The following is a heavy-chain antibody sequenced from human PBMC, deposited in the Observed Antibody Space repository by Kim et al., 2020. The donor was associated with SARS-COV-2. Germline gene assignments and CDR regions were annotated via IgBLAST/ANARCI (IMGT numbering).Heavy chain of an antibody. CDR1: GFTVSSNY. V-gene: IGHV3-53*01. CDR3: ARDGRYFDLLLSEPTDYGMDV. D-gene: IGHD3-9*01. J-gene: IGHJ6*02. CDR2: IYSGGST. Sequence: GGSLRLSCAASGFTVSSNYMSWVRQAPGKGLEWVSVIYSGGSTYYADSVKGRFTISRDNSKNTLYLQMNSLRAEDTAVYYCARDGRYFDLLLSEPTDYGMDVWGQGTTVTVSS.